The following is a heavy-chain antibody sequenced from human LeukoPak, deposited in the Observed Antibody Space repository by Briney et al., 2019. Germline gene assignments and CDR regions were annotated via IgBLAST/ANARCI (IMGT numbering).Heavy chain of an antibody. CDR1: GGSISSNTYY. D-gene: IGHD2-15*01. CDR3: ARHRGCSGGTCYRYFDY. CDR2: IYYSGST. Sequence: PSETLSLTCTVSGGSISSNTYYWGWIRQPPGKGLEWIGSIYYSGSTYYHPSPKSRATISVDTSTNQFSLKLPSVTAADTAVYYCARHRGCSGGTCYRYFDYWGQGTLVTVSS. J-gene: IGHJ4*02. V-gene: IGHV4-39*01.